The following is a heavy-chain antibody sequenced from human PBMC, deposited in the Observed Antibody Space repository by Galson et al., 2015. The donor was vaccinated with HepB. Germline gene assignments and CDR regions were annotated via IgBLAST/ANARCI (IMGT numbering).Heavy chain of an antibody. CDR1: GFTFDDYA. CDR3: AKDRRWSVENYFDY. CDR2: ISWNSGSI. D-gene: IGHD4-23*01. V-gene: IGHV3-9*01. Sequence: SLRLSCAASGFTFDDYAMHWVRQAPGKGLEWVSGISWNSGSIGYADSVKGRFTISRDNAKNSLYLQMNSLRAEDTALYYCAKDRRWSVENYFDYWGQGTLVTVSS. J-gene: IGHJ4*02.